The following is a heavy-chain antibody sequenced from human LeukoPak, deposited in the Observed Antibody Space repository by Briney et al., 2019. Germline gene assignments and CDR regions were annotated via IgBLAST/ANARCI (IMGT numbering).Heavy chain of an antibody. CDR2: IKTKTDGGTT. CDR3: TTAGYCSGGRCYPDY. J-gene: IGHJ4*02. CDR1: GFTFSNAW. Sequence: GGSLRLSCAVSGFTFSNAWMSWVRQAPGKGLEWVGHIKTKTDGGTTDYATPVKGRFTISRDDSKNTLYLQMNSLKTEDTAVYYCTTAGYCSGGRCYPDYWGQGTLVTVSS. V-gene: IGHV3-15*01. D-gene: IGHD2-15*01.